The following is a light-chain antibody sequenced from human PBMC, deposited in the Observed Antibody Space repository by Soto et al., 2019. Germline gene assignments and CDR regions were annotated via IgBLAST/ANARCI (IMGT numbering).Light chain of an antibody. CDR2: QDI. V-gene: IGLV3-1*01. CDR1: KLGSKY. J-gene: IGLJ2*01. Sequence: SYELTQPPSVSVSPGQTASFTCSGYKLGSKYVCWYQQKAGQSPVLVIYQDIKRPSGIPERFSGSNSGDTATLTISGTQAMDEADYYCQAWDSSHVVFGGGTKLTVL. CDR3: QAWDSSHVV.